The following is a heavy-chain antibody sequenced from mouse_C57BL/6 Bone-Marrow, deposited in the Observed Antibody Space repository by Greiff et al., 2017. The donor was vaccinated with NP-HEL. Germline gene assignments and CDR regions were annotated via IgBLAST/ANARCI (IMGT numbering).Heavy chain of an antibody. V-gene: IGHV1-82*01. Sequence: LQESGPELVKPGASVKISCKASGYAFSSSWMNWVKQRPGKGLEWIGRIYPGDGDNNNNGKFKGKATLTADKSSSTASMQLSSLTSEDSAVYFCAKNYDGYPAWFAYWGQGTLVTVSA. CDR1: GYAFSSSW. CDR2: IYPGDGDN. J-gene: IGHJ3*01. CDR3: AKNYDGYPAWFAY. D-gene: IGHD2-3*01.